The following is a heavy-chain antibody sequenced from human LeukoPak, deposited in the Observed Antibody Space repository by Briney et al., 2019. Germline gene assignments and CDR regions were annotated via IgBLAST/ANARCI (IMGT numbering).Heavy chain of an antibody. CDR3: ARRAASGWFFDY. CDR2: IYQSGST. V-gene: IGHV4-34*01. Sequence: SETLSLTCAVYGGSFSGYYWSWIRQPPGKGLEWIGSIYQSGSTYYNPSLKSRVTISVDTSKNQFSLKLSSVTAADTAVYYCARRAASGWFFDYWGQGTLVTVSS. D-gene: IGHD6-19*01. J-gene: IGHJ4*02. CDR1: GGSFSGYY.